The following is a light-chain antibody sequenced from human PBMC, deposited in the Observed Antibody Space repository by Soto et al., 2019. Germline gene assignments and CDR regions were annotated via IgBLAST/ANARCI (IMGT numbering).Light chain of an antibody. V-gene: IGLV1-44*01. CDR1: SSSIGSNT. Sequence: VLTQPPSASGTPGQRVTISCSGSSSSIGSNTVNWYQQLPGTAPKLLIYSNNQRPSGVPDRFSGSKSGTSASLAISGLQSEDEADYYCAAWDDSLNGYVFGTGTKVTVL. CDR2: SNN. CDR3: AAWDDSLNGYV. J-gene: IGLJ1*01.